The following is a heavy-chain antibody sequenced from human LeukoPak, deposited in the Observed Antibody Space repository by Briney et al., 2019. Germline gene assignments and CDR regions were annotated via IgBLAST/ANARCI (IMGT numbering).Heavy chain of an antibody. CDR1: GFTFSSYG. J-gene: IGHJ4*02. CDR3: AKPVTVVLTGYYNGFDY. D-gene: IGHD3-9*01. Sequence: GRSLRLSCAASGFTFSSYGMHWVRQAPGKGRECVAVISYAGSNKYYADSVKGRFTISRDNSKNTLYLQMHSLRAEDTAAYYCAKPVTVVLTGYYNGFDYWGQGTLATVSS. CDR2: ISYAGSNK. V-gene: IGHV3-30*18.